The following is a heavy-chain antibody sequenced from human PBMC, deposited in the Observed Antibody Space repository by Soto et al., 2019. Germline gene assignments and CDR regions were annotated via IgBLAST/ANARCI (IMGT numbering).Heavy chain of an antibody. V-gene: IGHV3-33*01. J-gene: IGHJ6*02. CDR1: GFSFSSYG. Sequence: QVQLVESGGGVVQPGRSLRLSCAASGFSFSSYGMHWVRQAPGKGLEWVAVIWYDGSNKYYADSVKGRFTISRDNSKNTLYLQMNSLRAEDTAVYYCARDVYGMDVWGQGTTVTVSS. CDR2: IWYDGSNK. CDR3: ARDVYGMDV.